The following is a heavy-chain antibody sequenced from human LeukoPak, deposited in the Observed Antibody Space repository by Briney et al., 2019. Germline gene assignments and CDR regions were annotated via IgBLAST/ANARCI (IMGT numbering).Heavy chain of an antibody. CDR1: GGSISSSSYY. D-gene: IGHD1-26*01. J-gene: IGHJ6*03. CDR2: FYYSGST. V-gene: IGHV4-39*01. CDR3: ARHGTGATTGFYYYYMDV. Sequence: PSETLSLTCTVSGGSISSSSYYWGWIRPPPGQGLEWLGSFYYSGSTYYNPSLKSLVTISVDTSKNHFSLKLSSVTAADTAEYYCARHGTGATTGFYYYYMDVWGKGTTVTVSS.